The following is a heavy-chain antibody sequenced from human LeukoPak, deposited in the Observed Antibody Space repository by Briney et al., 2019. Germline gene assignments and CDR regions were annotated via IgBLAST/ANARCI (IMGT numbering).Heavy chain of an antibody. D-gene: IGHD2-2*02. J-gene: IGHJ5*02. CDR2: IYYSGST. Sequence: SETLSLICSVSGGSISSGGYYWSWIRQHPGKGQGWIGYIYYSGSTYYNPSLKSRVTISVDTSKNQFSLKLSSVTAADTAVYYCARVECSTSCYMGYWFVPLGQGALVTVSS. CDR3: ARVECSTSCYMGYWFVP. CDR1: GGSISSGGYY. V-gene: IGHV4-31*03.